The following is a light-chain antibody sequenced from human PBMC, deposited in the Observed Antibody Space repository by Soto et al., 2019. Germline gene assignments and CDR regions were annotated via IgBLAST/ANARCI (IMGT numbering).Light chain of an antibody. CDR1: SSNIGNNF. Sequence: QSVLPQPPSVSAAPGQKVTISCSGSSSNIGNNFVSWYQQLPGTAPKLLMYENNKRPSGIPDRFSGSKSGTSATLGITGLQTGDEADYYCGTWDTNLGAVFGGGTKVTVL. CDR3: GTWDTNLGAV. J-gene: IGLJ3*02. CDR2: ENN. V-gene: IGLV1-51*02.